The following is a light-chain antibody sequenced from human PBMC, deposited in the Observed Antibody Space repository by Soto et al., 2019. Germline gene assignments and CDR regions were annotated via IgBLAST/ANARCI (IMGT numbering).Light chain of an antibody. V-gene: IGKV3-15*01. CDR2: GAS. CDR1: QSLTNPY. J-gene: IGKJ5*01. CDR3: QQYNGWPIT. Sequence: TQSPCTRWLSPFYRATLFFMARQSLTNPYIAWYQQKPGQAPRLLIYGASTRATGIPARFSGSGSGTEFTLTISSLQSEDFAVYYCQQYNGWPITFGQGTRLEIK.